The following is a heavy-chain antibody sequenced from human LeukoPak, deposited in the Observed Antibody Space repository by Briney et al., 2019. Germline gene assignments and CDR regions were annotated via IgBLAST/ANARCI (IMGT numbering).Heavy chain of an antibody. CDR2: IDHSGST. D-gene: IGHD3-10*01. J-gene: IGHJ4*02. Sequence: SETLSLTCAAYGGSFSGYYWSWLRQPPGKGLEWIGEIDHSGSTNYNPSLKSRVTISVDTSKNQFSLKLSSVTAADTAVYYCARPQRPYGSGSYYVNWGQGTLVTVSS. CDR3: ARPQRPYGSGSYYVN. CDR1: GGSFSGYY. V-gene: IGHV4-34*01.